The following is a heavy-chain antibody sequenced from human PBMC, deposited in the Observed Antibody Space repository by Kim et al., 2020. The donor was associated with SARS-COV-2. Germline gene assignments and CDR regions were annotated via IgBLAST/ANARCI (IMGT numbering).Heavy chain of an antibody. Sequence: GGSLRLSCAASGFTFTNACMSWVRQAPGKGLEWVGRIRSKADGGTIDYAAPVKGRFTISTDDSKNTLYLQMTSLKTEDTAVYFCTTMRTYWYFDLWGRGTLVTVSS. V-gene: IGHV3-15*01. CDR2: IRSKADGGTI. CDR3: TTMRTYWYFDL. J-gene: IGHJ2*01. CDR1: GFTFTNAC.